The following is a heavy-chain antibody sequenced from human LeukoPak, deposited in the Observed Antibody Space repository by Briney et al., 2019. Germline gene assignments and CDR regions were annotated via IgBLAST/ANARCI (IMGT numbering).Heavy chain of an antibody. CDR1: GFTFSSYE. D-gene: IGHD3-10*01. J-gene: IGHJ4*02. V-gene: IGHV3-48*03. Sequence: GGSLRLSCAASGFTFSSYEMNWVRQAPGKGLEWVSYISSSGSTIYYADSVKGRFTISRDNAKNTLYLQMNSLRAEDTAVYYCARDRSPGAFWGQGTLVTVSS. CDR2: ISSSGSTI. CDR3: ARDRSPGAF.